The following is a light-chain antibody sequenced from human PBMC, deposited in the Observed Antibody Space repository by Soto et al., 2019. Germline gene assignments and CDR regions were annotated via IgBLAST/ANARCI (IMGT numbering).Light chain of an antibody. Sequence: QSALAQPAFVSGSPGQSITISCTGTSSDVGGYNYVSWYQHPPGKAPKLMISEVSNRPSGVPNRFSGSKSGNTASLTISGLQAEDEAVYYCSSYTSTRTRVFGTGTKVTVL. J-gene: IGLJ1*01. V-gene: IGLV2-14*01. CDR3: SSYTSTRTRV. CDR1: SSDVGGYNY. CDR2: EVS.